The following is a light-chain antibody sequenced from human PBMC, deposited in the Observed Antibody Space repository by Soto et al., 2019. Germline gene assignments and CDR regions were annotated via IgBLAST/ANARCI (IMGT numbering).Light chain of an antibody. V-gene: IGKV3-20*01. CDR2: GAS. Sequence: EVVLTQSPGTLSLSPGERATLSCRARQSVSSSYLAWYQQKPGQAPRLLIYGASSRATGIPDRFSGSGSGTDFTLTISRLEPEDFAVYYCQQYGSSSLTFGGGTKVDI. CDR1: QSVSSSY. CDR3: QQYGSSSLT. J-gene: IGKJ4*01.